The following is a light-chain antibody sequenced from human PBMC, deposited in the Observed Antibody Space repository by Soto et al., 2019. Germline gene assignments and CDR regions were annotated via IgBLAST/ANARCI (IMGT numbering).Light chain of an antibody. CDR3: LQHISFPWT. CDR2: AAS. J-gene: IGKJ1*01. CDR1: QDIRNS. V-gene: IGKV1-17*03. Sequence: DIQMTQSPSAMSASVGDRVTITCRASQDIRNSLDWFQQKPGKVPKRLIHAASSLQSGVPSRFSGVGSVTEFTLTIRRLQSEDFGTYYCLQHISFPWTFGQGTKGEIK.